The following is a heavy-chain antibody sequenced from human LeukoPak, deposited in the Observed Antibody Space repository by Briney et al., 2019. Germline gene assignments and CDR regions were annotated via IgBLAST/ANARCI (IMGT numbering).Heavy chain of an antibody. D-gene: IGHD6-19*01. V-gene: IGHV4-39*07. CDR3: ASEWLAYFDC. Sequence: SETLSLTCTVSGGSISSSSYYWGWIRQPPGKGLEWIGNIYYSGNTYYNPSLKSRVTMSVDTSKNQFSLKLSSVTAADTAFYYCASEWLAYFDCWGQGALVTVSS. J-gene: IGHJ4*02. CDR2: IYYSGNT. CDR1: GGSISSSSYY.